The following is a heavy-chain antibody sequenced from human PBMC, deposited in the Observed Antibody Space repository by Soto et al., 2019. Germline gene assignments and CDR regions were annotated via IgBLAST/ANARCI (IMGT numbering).Heavy chain of an antibody. Sequence: PGESLKISCKGSGYSFTSYWIGWVRQMPGKGLEWMGIIYPGDSDTRYSPSFQGQVTISADKSISTAYLQWSSLKASDTAMYYYARHSFVGEAAGYYYYYYMDVWGKGTTVTVSS. CDR1: GYSFTSYW. D-gene: IGHD6-13*01. CDR2: IYPGDSDT. J-gene: IGHJ6*03. V-gene: IGHV5-51*01. CDR3: ARHSFVGEAAGYYYYYYMDV.